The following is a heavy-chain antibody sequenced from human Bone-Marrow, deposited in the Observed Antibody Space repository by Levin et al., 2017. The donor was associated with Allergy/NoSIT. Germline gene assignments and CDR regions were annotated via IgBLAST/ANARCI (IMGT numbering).Heavy chain of an antibody. V-gene: IGHV4-39*01. Sequence: SETLSLTCSVSGGSINSNIYYWGWVRQPPGKGLEWIGSSFYSGTTFYNPSLMSRVSISVDTSKNQFSLSLSSVTAADTAVYYCATLSAGLFFDYWGQGALVIVSS. D-gene: IGHD6-13*01. CDR2: SFYSGTT. CDR3: ATLSAGLFFDY. J-gene: IGHJ4*02. CDR1: GGSINSNIYY.